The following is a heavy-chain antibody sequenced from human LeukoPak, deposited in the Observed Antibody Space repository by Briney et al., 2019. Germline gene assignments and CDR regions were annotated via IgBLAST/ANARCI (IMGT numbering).Heavy chain of an antibody. CDR2: MNPNSGNT. CDR3: ARGLVTTINYYYYMDV. J-gene: IGHJ6*03. Sequence: GASVKVSCKASGYTFTSYGISWVRQAPGQGLEWMGWMNPNSGNTGYAQKFQGRVTMTRNTSISTAYMELSSLRSEDTAVYYCARGLVTTINYYYYMDVWGKGTTVTISS. CDR1: GYTFTSYG. D-gene: IGHD2-21*02. V-gene: IGHV1-8*02.